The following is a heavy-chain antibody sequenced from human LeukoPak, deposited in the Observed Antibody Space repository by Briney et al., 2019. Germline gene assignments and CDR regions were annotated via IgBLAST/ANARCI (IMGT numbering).Heavy chain of an antibody. V-gene: IGHV1-69*13. CDR1: GGTFSSYA. J-gene: IGHJ6*03. CDR3: ARAADGYPWSYYYYYYMDV. D-gene: IGHD5-24*01. CDR2: IIPIFGTA. Sequence: GASVKVSCKASGGTFSSYAISWVRQAPGQGLEWMGGIIPIFGTANYAQKFQGRVTITADESTSTAYMELSNLRSEDTAVYYCARAADGYPWSYYYYYYMDVWGKGTTVTVSS.